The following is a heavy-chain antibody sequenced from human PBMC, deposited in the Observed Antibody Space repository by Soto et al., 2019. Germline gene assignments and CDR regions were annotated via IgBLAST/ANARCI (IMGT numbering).Heavy chain of an antibody. V-gene: IGHV3-23*01. Sequence: GGSLRLSCAASGFTFYSYAMSWVRQAPGKGLEWVSTIGSVGGDTYYADSVKGRFTISRDDSKNTLLLQMNSLRAEGTAVYYCVKDRMAHHSVWDPFDISGPGTMLTVSS. CDR3: VKDRMAHHSVWDPFDI. J-gene: IGHJ3*02. D-gene: IGHD2-15*01. CDR2: IGSVGGDT. CDR1: GFTFYSYA.